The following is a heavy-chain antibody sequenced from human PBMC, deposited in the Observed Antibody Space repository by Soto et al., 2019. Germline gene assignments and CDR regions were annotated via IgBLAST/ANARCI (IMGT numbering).Heavy chain of an antibody. J-gene: IGHJ6*02. V-gene: IGHV3-33*01. CDR2: IWYDGSNK. Sequence: QVQLVESGGGVVQPGRSLRLSCAASGFTFSSYGMHWVRQAPGKGLEWVAVIWYDGSNKYYADSVKGRFTISRDNSKNTLYLQMNSLTAEDTAVYYCARDTDYYQYQPYGMDVWGQGTTVTVSS. CDR1: GFTFSSYG. D-gene: IGHD3-10*01. CDR3: ARDTDYYQYQPYGMDV.